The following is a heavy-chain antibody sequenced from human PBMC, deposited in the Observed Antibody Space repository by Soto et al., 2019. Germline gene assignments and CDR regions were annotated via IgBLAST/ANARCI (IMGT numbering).Heavy chain of an antibody. CDR3: AKQGDYDFWSSSNNWLDP. J-gene: IGHJ5*01. D-gene: IGHD3-3*01. Sequence: QAGGSLRLSCAASGFSFGSYAISWVRQAPGKGLEWVSSIGGRGGSTYYADSVKGRFTISRDNSKNTVYLQMNSLRVEDTAVYYCAKQGDYDFWSSSNNWLDPWGQGTLVTVSS. V-gene: IGHV3-23*01. CDR1: GFSFGSYA. CDR2: IGGRGGST.